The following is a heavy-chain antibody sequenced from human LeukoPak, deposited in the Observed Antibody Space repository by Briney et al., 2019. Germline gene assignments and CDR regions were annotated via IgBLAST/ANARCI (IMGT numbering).Heavy chain of an antibody. CDR3: ARLYDTSGAKDY. D-gene: IGHD3-22*01. V-gene: IGHV1-2*02. Sequence: ASVKVSCKASGYTFTGYYMHWVRQAPGQGLEWMGWINPDSGGTYYAQKFQGRVTMTRDTSISTAYMELTRLRSDDTAVYYCARLYDTSGAKDYWGQGTLVTVSS. J-gene: IGHJ4*02. CDR1: GYTFTGYY. CDR2: INPDSGGT.